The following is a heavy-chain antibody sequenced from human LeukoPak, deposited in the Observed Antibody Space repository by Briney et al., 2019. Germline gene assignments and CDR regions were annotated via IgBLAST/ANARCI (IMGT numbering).Heavy chain of an antibody. J-gene: IGHJ4*02. V-gene: IGHV3-48*03. Sequence: GGSLRLSCAASGFTFSNYEMNWVRQVPGKGLEWVSYISSSSTTIFYSDSVQGRFTISRDNVKNSLYLQMNSLRAEDTAVYHCATDRDNSYGSGSYEYWGQGTLVAVS. CDR1: GFTFSNYE. D-gene: IGHD3-10*01. CDR2: ISSSSTTI. CDR3: ATDRDNSYGSGSYEY.